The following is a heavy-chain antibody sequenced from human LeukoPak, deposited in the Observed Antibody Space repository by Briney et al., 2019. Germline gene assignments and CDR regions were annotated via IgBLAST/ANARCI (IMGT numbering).Heavy chain of an antibody. CDR1: GFTFSSCG. Sequence: PGRSLRLSCEASGFTFSSCGMPWVRQGPGKGLEWVAVIWNDGSNKYYADSVKGRFTISRDNSKNTLYLQMNSLRAEDTAVYYCAKDSAYSSSYSDYWGQGTLVTVTS. CDR3: AKDSAYSSSYSDY. CDR2: IWNDGSNK. J-gene: IGHJ4*02. V-gene: IGHV3-33*06. D-gene: IGHD6-13*01.